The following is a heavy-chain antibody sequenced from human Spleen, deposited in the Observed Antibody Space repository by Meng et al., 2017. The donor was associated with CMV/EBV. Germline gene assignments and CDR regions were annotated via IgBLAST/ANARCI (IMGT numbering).Heavy chain of an antibody. Sequence: GSYWSRIRQPPGKELEWIGEIKHSGSTNYNPSLKSRVTISVDTSKNQFSLKLGSVTAADTAVYYCARGKPIFGIVVVPAARSGWFDPWGQGTLVTVSS. J-gene: IGHJ5*02. CDR1: GSY. CDR3: ARGKPIFGIVVVPAARSGWFDP. D-gene: IGHD2-2*01. CDR2: IKHSGST. V-gene: IGHV4-34*01.